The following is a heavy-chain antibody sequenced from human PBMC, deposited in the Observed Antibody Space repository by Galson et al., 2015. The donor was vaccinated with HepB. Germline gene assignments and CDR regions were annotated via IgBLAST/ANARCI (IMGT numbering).Heavy chain of an antibody. Sequence: SLRLSCAASGFTFTSHAMHWVRQAPGKGLEWVAVISYDGSTKYYADSVKGRFTISRDNSKNTLYLQLNSVRGEDTAVYYCSRSPGVVGFLDYWGQGTPVTVSS. CDR3: SRSPGVVGFLDY. D-gene: IGHD3-3*01. CDR1: GFTFTSHA. J-gene: IGHJ4*02. CDR2: ISYDGSTK. V-gene: IGHV3-30*03.